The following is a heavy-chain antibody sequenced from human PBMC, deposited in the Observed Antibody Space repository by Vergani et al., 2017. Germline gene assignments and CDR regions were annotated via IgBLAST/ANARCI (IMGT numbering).Heavy chain of an antibody. D-gene: IGHD3-3*01. J-gene: IGHJ6*03. CDR1: GFTFSSYE. V-gene: IGHV3-48*03. CDR3: ARERVGDFWSGYYRNYYMDV. CDR2: ISSSGSTI. Sequence: EVQLVESGGGLVQPGGSLRLSCAASGFTFSSYEMNWVRQAPGKGLEWVSYISSSGSTIYYADSVKGRFTISRDNAKNSVYLQMNSLRAEDTAVYYCARERVGDFWSGYYRNYYMDVWGKGTTVTVSS.